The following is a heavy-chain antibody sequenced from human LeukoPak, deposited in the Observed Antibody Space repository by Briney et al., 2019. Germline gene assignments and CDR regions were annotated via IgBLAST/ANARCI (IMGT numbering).Heavy chain of an antibody. D-gene: IGHD2-8*01. CDR3: ARRSMKGPLNF. CDR2: VYPDDSDT. J-gene: IGHJ4*02. CDR1: GDNFTNYG. Sequence: GESLKISCNYLGDNFTNYGIAWVRQTPGEGLESMGIVYPDDSDTRYSPPFQGQVTISVDKSISIAYLQWSSLEASDTAIYYCARRSMKGPLNFWGQGTLVAVSS. V-gene: IGHV5-51*01.